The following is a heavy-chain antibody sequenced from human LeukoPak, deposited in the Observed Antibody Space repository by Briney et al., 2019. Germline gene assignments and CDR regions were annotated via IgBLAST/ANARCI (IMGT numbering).Heavy chain of an antibody. D-gene: IGHD7-27*01. Sequence: GGSLRLSCAASGFTFSSYSMNWVRQAPGKGLEWVSYINSDSTTAYFADSVKGRFTISRDTAKKSLYLQMNSLRDEDTAVYYCAKGGLVNWGEIDYWGQGTLVTVSS. CDR1: GFTFSSYS. V-gene: IGHV3-48*02. CDR3: AKGGLVNWGEIDY. J-gene: IGHJ4*02. CDR2: INSDSTTA.